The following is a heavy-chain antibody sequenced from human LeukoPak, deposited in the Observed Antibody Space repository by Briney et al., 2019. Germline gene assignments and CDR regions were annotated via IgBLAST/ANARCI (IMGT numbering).Heavy chain of an antibody. J-gene: IGHJ4*02. Sequence: SETLSLTCSVSSGSIDNEHWCWVRQPPGKGLEWIGHTLYGGRNKFSPSLKSRVTISVDRSKNQFSLTLISVTAADTAVYYCVSLLFGGAGRGNWGQGSLVTVSS. D-gene: IGHD3-3*01. V-gene: IGHV4-59*12. CDR2: TLYGGRN. CDR3: VSLLFGGAGRGN. CDR1: SGSIDNEH.